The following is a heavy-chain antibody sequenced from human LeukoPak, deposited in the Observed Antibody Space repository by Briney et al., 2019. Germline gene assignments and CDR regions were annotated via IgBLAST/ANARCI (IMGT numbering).Heavy chain of an antibody. Sequence: GGSLRLSCAASGFTFDDFAMHWVRQTPGKGLEWVSGISWNSGGIGYADSVKGRFTISRDNAKNSLYLQMNSLRAEDTAVYYCAELGITMIGGVWGKGTTVTISS. V-gene: IGHV3-9*01. CDR2: ISWNSGGI. CDR3: AELGITMIGGV. J-gene: IGHJ6*04. D-gene: IGHD3-10*02. CDR1: GFTFDDFA.